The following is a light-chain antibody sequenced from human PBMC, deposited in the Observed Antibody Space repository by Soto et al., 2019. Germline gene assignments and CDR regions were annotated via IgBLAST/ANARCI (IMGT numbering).Light chain of an antibody. CDR1: SSDVGGHNY. J-gene: IGLJ2*01. V-gene: IGLV2-14*01. CDR2: EVS. CDR3: SSYTSGRLL. Sequence: QSALTQPASVSGSPGQSITISCTGTSSDVGGHNYVSWYQQYPGKAPKVIIYEVSNRPSGVSNRSSGSKSGNTASLTISGLEAEDEDDYYCSSYTSGRLLFGGGTKLTVL.